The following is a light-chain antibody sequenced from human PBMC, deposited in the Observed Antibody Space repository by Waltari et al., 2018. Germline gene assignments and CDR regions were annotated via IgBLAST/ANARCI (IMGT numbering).Light chain of an antibody. CDR2: RAS. Sequence: EIVLTQSPGTASLSPGARVTLTCRASQSVGSSILAWYKQKPGQAPRLVIYRASRRATGIPDRVSGSGSGTDFSLTISRLEPEDFAVYFCQQHGTLPATFGQGTKVEIK. CDR1: QSVGSSI. CDR3: QQHGTLPAT. J-gene: IGKJ1*01. V-gene: IGKV3-20*01.